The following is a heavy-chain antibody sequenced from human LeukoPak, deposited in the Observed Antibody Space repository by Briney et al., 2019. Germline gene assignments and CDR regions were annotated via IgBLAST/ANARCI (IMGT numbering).Heavy chain of an antibody. CDR3: AKEGRVPAAIHGYYFDY. J-gene: IGHJ4*02. D-gene: IGHD2-2*02. CDR1: GFTFSSYA. CDR2: ISGSGGST. Sequence: GGSLRLSCAASGFTFSSYAMSWVRQAPGKGLEWVSAISGSGGSTCYADSVKGRFTISRDNSKNTLYLQMNSLRAEDTAVYYCAKEGRVPAAIHGYYFDYWGQGTLVTVSS. V-gene: IGHV3-23*01.